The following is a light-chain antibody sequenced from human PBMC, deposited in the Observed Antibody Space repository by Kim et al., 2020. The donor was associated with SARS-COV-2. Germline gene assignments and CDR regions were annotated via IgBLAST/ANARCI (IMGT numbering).Light chain of an antibody. CDR2: GKN. Sequence: SSELTQDPAVSVALGQTVRITCQGDSLRSYYATWYQQKPGQAPILVIYGKNNRPSGIPDRFSGSNSGNTAPLTITGTQAGDEADYYCNSRDSNNNVLFGGGTQLTVL. CDR1: SLRSYY. V-gene: IGLV3-19*01. CDR3: NSRDSNNNVL. J-gene: IGLJ2*01.